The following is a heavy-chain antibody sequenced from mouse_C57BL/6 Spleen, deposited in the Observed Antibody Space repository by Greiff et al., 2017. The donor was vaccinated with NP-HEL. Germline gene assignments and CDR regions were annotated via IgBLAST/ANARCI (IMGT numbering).Heavy chain of an antibody. V-gene: IGHV1-64*01. CDR1: GYTFTSYW. Sequence: QVQLQQPGAELVKPGASVKLSCKASGYTFTSYWMHWVKQRPGQGLEWIGMIHPNSGSTNYNEKFKSKATLTVDKSSSTAYMQLSSLTSEDSAVYYCASQLLRSSMDYWGQGTSVTVSS. J-gene: IGHJ4*01. CDR3: ASQLLRSSMDY. D-gene: IGHD1-1*01. CDR2: IHPNSGST.